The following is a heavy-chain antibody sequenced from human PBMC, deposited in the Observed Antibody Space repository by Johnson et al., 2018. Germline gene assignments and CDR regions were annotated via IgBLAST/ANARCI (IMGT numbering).Heavy chain of an antibody. V-gene: IGHV3-13*01. D-gene: IGHD2-21*02. J-gene: IGHJ3*01. Sequence: EVQLVESGGGLVQPGGSLRLSCAASGFTFSSYDMHWVRQATGKGLEWVSAIGTAGDTYYPGSVKGRFTISRENAKNSLYLQMNSLRAEETAVYYCVRDGSVVTASNAFDFWGQGTMVTVSS. CDR2: IGTAGDT. CDR1: GFTFSSYD. CDR3: VRDGSVVTASNAFDF.